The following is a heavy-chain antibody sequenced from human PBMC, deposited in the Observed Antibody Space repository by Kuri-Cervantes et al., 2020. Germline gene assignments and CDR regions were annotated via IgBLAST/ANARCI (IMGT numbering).Heavy chain of an antibody. J-gene: IGHJ4*02. CDR1: GFTFSSYA. CDR3: ARDSHDIVDY. V-gene: IGHV3-23*01. D-gene: IGHD3-9*01. CDR2: IIGGGSNT. Sequence: GESLKISCAASGFTFSSYAMSWVRQAPGKGLEWVSAIIGGGSNTYYAASVRGRFTISRDNSKSTLYLQMNSLRAEDTALYYCARDSHDIVDYWGQGTLVTVSS.